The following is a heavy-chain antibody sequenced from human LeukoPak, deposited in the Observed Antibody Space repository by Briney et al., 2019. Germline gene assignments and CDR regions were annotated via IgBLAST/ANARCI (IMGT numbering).Heavy chain of an antibody. J-gene: IGHJ4*02. V-gene: IGHV5-51*01. CDR1: GYSFSSSW. CDR2: IYPGDSDT. CDR3: ARIEGSTFDY. Sequence: GESLKISCKGSGYSFSSSWIGRVRQMPGKGLEWMGIIYPGDSDTRYSPSFQGQVTFSADKSISTAYLHWSSLEASDTAIYYCARIEGSTFDYWGQGTLVTVSS.